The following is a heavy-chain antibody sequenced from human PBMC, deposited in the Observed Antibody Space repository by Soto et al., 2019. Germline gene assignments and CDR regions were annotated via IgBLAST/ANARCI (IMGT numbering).Heavy chain of an antibody. Sequence: QVQLVQSGAEVKKPGASVKVSCKASGYVFTNYFMHWVRQAPGQGLEWMGIINPNGGGTSYAQKFEGRVTMTRDSATSTVYMDLSSVRSEDTALYFCAREVGSNSWSYYYGMDVWGQGTSVTVSS. CDR3: AREVGSNSWSYYYGMDV. CDR1: GYVFTNYF. D-gene: IGHD6-13*01. V-gene: IGHV1-46*01. CDR2: INPNGGGT. J-gene: IGHJ6*02.